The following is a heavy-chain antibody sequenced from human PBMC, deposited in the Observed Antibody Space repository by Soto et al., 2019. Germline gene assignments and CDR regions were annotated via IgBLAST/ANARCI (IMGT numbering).Heavy chain of an antibody. Sequence: SETLSLTCTVSGGSISSYYWSWIRQPPGKGLEWIGYIYYSGSTNYSPSLKSRVTISVDTSKNQFSLKLSSVTAADTAVYYCARLRGGYDRPPDYWGQGTLVTVSS. J-gene: IGHJ4*02. CDR3: ARLRGGYDRPPDY. D-gene: IGHD5-12*01. V-gene: IGHV4-59*08. CDR2: IYYSGST. CDR1: GGSISSYY.